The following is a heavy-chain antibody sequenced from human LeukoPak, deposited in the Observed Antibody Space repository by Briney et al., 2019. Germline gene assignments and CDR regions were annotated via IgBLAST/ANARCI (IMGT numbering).Heavy chain of an antibody. V-gene: IGHV1-69*04. D-gene: IGHD3-22*01. CDR2: IIPILGVA. J-gene: IGHJ3*02. CDR1: GGTFSSYA. CDR3: ARGEADYYDNSGHTQDI. Sequence: SVKVSCKASGGTFSSYAISWVRQAPGQGLECMGRIIPILGVANYAQKFQGRVRITADKSTSTAYMELTSLRSEDTAVYYCARGEADYYDNSGHTQDIWGQGTMVIVSS.